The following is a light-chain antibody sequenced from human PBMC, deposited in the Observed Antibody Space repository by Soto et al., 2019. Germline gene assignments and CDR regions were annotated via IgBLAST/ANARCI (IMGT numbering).Light chain of an antibody. CDR1: KSDIGVYDF. CDR2: EVV. J-gene: IGLJ1*01. V-gene: IGLV2-8*01. Sequence: QSVLTQPPSASGSPGQSVTISCTGTKSDIGVYDFVSWYQHHPGKAPRLIIYEVVQRPSGVPDRFSGSKSGNTASLTVSGLQAADEADYYCCSYAGSSTYVFGTGTNVTVL. CDR3: CSYAGSSTYV.